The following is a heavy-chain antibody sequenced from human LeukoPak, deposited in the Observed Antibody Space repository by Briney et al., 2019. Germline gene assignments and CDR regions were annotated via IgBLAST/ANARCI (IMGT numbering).Heavy chain of an antibody. CDR3: ASRTVVPAAHMPFDY. CDR2: INAGNGNT. V-gene: IGHV1-3*01. CDR1: GYTFTSYA. J-gene: IGHJ4*02. D-gene: IGHD2-2*01. Sequence: ASVKVSCKASGYTFTSYAMHWVRQAPGQRLEWMGWINAGNGNTKYSQKFQGRVTITRDTSASTAYMELSSLRSEDTAVYYCASRTVVPAAHMPFDYWGQGTLVTVSS.